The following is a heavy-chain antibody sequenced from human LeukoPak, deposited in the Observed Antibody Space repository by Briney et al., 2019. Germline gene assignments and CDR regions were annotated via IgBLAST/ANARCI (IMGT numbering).Heavy chain of an antibody. CDR2: IYYSGST. J-gene: IGHJ4*02. D-gene: IGHD4-23*01. V-gene: IGHV4-30-4*01. Sequence: PSESLSLTCTVSGVSISSGDYYWSWIRQPPGKGLEWIGYIYYSGSTYYNPSLKSRVTISVDTSKNQFSLKLSSVTAADTAVYYCARGAGKADYWGQGTLVTVSS. CDR1: GVSISSGDYY. CDR3: ARGAGKADY.